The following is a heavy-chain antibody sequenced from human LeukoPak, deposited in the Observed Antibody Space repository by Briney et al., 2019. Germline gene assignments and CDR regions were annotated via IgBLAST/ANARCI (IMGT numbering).Heavy chain of an antibody. CDR1: GFTFGDYA. CDR2: IRSKAYGGTT. D-gene: IGHD6-19*01. J-gene: IGHJ4*01. V-gene: IGHV3-49*04. CDR3: TRESPRAVGGSVIGL. Sequence: PGGSLRLSCTASGFTFGDYAMSWVRQAPGKGLEWVGFIRSKAYGGTTEYAASVKGRFTISRDDSKSIAYLQMNSLKTEDTGVYYCTRESPRAVGGSVIGLWGQGTLVNV.